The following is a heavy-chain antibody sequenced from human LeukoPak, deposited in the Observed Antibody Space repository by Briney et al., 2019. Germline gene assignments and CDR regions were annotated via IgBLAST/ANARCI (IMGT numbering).Heavy chain of an antibody. Sequence: GGSLRLSCAASGFTFSSHAMSWVRQAPGKGLEWVSAISGSGGSTYYADSVKGRFTISRDNSKNTLYLQMNSLRAEDTAVYYCANSNYARTSDYWGQGTLVTVSS. CDR1: GFTFSSHA. V-gene: IGHV3-23*01. CDR2: ISGSGGST. J-gene: IGHJ4*02. CDR3: ANSNYARTSDY. D-gene: IGHD1-7*01.